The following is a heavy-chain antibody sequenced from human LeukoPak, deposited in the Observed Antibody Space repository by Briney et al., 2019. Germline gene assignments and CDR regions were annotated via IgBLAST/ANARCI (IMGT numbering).Heavy chain of an antibody. V-gene: IGHV4-4*02. CDR2: IYHSGST. J-gene: IGHJ4*02. CDR1: GDSISSNTW. CDR3: ARARKQPTSSWYYFDY. D-gene: IGHD6-13*01. Sequence: SETLSLTCAVSGDSISSNTWWTWVRQSPGKGLEWIGEIYHSGSTYYNPSLKSRVTISVDTSKNQFSLKLSSVTAADTAVYYCARARKQPTSSWYYFDYWGQGTLVTVSS.